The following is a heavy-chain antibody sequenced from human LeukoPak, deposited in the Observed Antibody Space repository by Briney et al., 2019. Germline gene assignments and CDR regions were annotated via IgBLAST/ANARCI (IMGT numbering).Heavy chain of an antibody. J-gene: IGHJ6*02. V-gene: IGHV3-30*18. D-gene: IGHD2-8*02. CDR1: GFIFSHFG. CDR2: IPHDGDKK. Sequence: GRSLRLSCAASGFIFSHFGMRWVRQSPGKGLQWVAVIPHDGDKKYYADSVKGRATISRDNSKNTLDLQMNSLGGEDTAVYYCAKDAKYCTGASCQNLFYGMDAWGQGTTVTVSS. CDR3: AKDAKYCTGASCQNLFYGMDA.